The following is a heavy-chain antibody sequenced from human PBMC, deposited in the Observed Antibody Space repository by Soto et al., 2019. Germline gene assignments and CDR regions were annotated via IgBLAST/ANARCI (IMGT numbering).Heavy chain of an antibody. Sequence: PSETLSLTCTVSGDSVRNKSWSWIRRPPGRGLEWIGYIYRSGSTNYNPSLKSRLTISVGTSENQFSLKLTSVTAADTAVYYCARFPLDTGDLHYYYMDVWGKGTTVTVSS. CDR1: GDSVRNKS. J-gene: IGHJ6*03. D-gene: IGHD2-2*02. CDR3: ARFPLDTGDLHYYYMDV. CDR2: IYRSGST. V-gene: IGHV4-59*02.